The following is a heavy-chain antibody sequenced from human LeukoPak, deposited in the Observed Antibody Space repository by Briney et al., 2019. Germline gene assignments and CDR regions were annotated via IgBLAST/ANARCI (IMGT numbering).Heavy chain of an antibody. J-gene: IGHJ4*02. Sequence: PGGSLRLSCAASGFIFSSYAMSWVRQAPGKGLEWVSTISGSGGSTYYADSVKGRFTISRDNSKNTVYLQMNSLRAEDTAVYYCAKDRSCINEVGHGDFDYWGQGTLSPSPQ. CDR2: ISGSGGST. D-gene: IGHD2-8*01. CDR1: GFIFSSYA. CDR3: AKDRSCINEVGHGDFDY. V-gene: IGHV3-23*01.